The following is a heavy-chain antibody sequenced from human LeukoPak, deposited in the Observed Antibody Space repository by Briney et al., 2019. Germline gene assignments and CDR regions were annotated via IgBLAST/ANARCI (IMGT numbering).Heavy chain of an antibody. J-gene: IGHJ6*02. Sequence: PGGSLRLSCAASGFAFSSCEMNWVRQAPGKGLEWVSYISSSGSTIYYADSVKGRFTISRDNAKNSLYLQMNSLRAEDTAVYYCASQEQDYYDSSGYSAYGMDVWGQGTTVTVSS. D-gene: IGHD3-22*01. CDR2: ISSSGSTI. CDR1: GFAFSSCE. CDR3: ASQEQDYYDSSGYSAYGMDV. V-gene: IGHV3-48*03.